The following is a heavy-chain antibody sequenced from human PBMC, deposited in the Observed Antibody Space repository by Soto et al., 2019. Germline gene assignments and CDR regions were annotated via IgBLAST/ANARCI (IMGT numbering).Heavy chain of an antibody. CDR3: ARDGLGSYTSSWYWFDP. CDR2: IYHSGKS. J-gene: IGHJ5*02. CDR1: GGSISSGGYY. V-gene: IGHV4-31*03. Sequence: QVQLQESGPGLVKPSQTLSLTCTVSGGSISSGGYYWNWIRQHPVKGLEWIGYIYHSGKSYYNPSLKSGVTISVDTSKNQFSLNLSSVTAAGTAGYYCARDGLGSYTSSWYWFDPWGQGTLVTVSS. D-gene: IGHD6-13*01.